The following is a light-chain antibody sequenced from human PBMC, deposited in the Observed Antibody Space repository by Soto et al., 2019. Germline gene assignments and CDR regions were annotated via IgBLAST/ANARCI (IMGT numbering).Light chain of an antibody. Sequence: IQMTQSPTSLSASVGGRVTITCRASQSVSNYLNWYQQKVGKAPQLLIYFASTLQKGVPSRFSGSGSGTDFTLTISSLQPEDFAPYFRQQSYTPPLTFGGGTKVDIK. J-gene: IGKJ4*01. CDR1: QSVSNY. CDR3: QQSYTPPLT. CDR2: FAS. V-gene: IGKV1-39*01.